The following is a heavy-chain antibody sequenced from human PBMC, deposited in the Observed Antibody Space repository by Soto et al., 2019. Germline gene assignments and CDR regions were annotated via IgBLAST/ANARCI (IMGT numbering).Heavy chain of an antibody. CDR3: ARDPSRVGATRGDY. Sequence: QVQLVESGGGVVQPGRSLRLSCVASGFSFSDYAMHWVRQAPGKGLEWVAFISYDGSSKDYADSVTGRFTISRDNSKSKVKLQMRSLRAEDTAVYYCARDPSRVGATRGDYWCQGTLGVVSS. D-gene: IGHD1-26*01. CDR2: ISYDGSSK. CDR1: GFSFSDYA. J-gene: IGHJ4*02. V-gene: IGHV3-30*04.